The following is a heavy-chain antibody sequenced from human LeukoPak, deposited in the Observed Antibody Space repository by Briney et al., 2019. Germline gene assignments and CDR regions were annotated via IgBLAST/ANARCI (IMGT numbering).Heavy chain of an antibody. J-gene: IGHJ4*02. D-gene: IGHD3-16*02. Sequence: PSETLSLTCAVYGGSFSGYYWSWIRQPPGKGLEWIGYIYYSGSTNYNPSLKSRVTISVDTSKNQFSLKLSSVTAADTAVYYCARFFRRLGELSSDFDYWGQGTLVTVSS. CDR3: ARFFRRLGELSSDFDY. V-gene: IGHV4-59*08. CDR1: GGSFSGYY. CDR2: IYYSGST.